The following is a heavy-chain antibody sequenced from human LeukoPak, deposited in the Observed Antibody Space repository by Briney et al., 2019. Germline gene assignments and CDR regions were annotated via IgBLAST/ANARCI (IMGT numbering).Heavy chain of an antibody. CDR3: ARGGGYSSSSGGYAFDI. V-gene: IGHV1-8*01. D-gene: IGHD6-6*01. Sequence: ASVKVSCKASGYTFTSYDINWVRQATGQGLEWMGWMNPNSGNTGYAQKFQGRVTMTRNTSISTAYMELSSLRSEDTAVYYCARGGGYSSSSGGYAFDIWGQGTMVTVSS. J-gene: IGHJ3*02. CDR2: MNPNSGNT. CDR1: GYTFTSYD.